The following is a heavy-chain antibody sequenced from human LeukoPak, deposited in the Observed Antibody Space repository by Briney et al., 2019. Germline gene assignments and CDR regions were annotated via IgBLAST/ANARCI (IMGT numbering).Heavy chain of an antibody. D-gene: IGHD6-13*01. CDR1: GYTFTSYD. J-gene: IGHJ6*03. Sequence: ASVKVSCKASGYTFTSYDINWVRQATGQGLEWMGWMNPNSGNTGYAQKFQGRVTMTRNTSISTAYMELSSLRSEDTAVYYCARGASSSWYSYYYYYMDVWGKGTTVTVSS. CDR2: MNPNSGNT. CDR3: ARGASSSWYSYYYYYMDV. V-gene: IGHV1-8*01.